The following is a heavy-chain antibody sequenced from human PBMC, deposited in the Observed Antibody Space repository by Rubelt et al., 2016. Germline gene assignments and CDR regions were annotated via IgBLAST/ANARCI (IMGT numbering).Heavy chain of an antibody. CDR2: IIGSGGST. J-gene: IGHJ4*02. CDR1: GFTFTTHG. Sequence: GSGGGLVQPGGSLRLSCAASGFTFTTHGMSWVRQAPGKGLEWVSTIIGSGGSTYYADSVKGRFTISRDNSKNTLYLQMNSLRAEDTAVYYCAKVGYPPEYHFDYWGQGTPVTVSS. CDR3: AKVGYPPEYHFDY. V-gene: IGHV3-23*01. D-gene: IGHD5-18*01.